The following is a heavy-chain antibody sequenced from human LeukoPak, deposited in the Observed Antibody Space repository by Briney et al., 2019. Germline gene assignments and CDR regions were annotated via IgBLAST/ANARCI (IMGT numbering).Heavy chain of an antibody. CDR1: GGSFSGYY. CDR2: INHSGST. V-gene: IGHV4-34*01. D-gene: IGHD3-10*01. CDR3: ARRVVRGPYYYYYDGMDV. Sequence: SETLSLTCAVYGGSFSGYYWSWIRQPPGKGLEWIGEINHSGSTNYNPSLTSRVAISVDTSKNQFSLKLSSVTAADRAVSYCARRVVRGPYYYYYDGMDVWGQGTTVTVSS. J-gene: IGHJ6*02.